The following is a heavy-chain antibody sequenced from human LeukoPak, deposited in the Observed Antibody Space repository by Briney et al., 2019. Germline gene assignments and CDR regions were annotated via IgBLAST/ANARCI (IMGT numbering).Heavy chain of an antibody. V-gene: IGHV4-39*07. J-gene: IGHJ3*02. D-gene: IGHD3-3*01. CDR1: GGSISSSSYY. Sequence: SETLSLTCTVSGGSISSSSYYWGWIRQPPGKGLEWIGSIYYSGSTYYNPSLKSRVTISVDTSKNQFSLKLSSVTAADTAVYYCARGNSYDFWDPGAFDIWGQGTMVTVSS. CDR2: IYYSGST. CDR3: ARGNSYDFWDPGAFDI.